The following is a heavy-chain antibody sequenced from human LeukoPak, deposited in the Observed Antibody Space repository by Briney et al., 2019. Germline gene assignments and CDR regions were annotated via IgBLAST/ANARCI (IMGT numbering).Heavy chain of an antibody. CDR3: ARVCSIGEYSYGTYWYFDL. J-gene: IGHJ2*01. CDR2: INPNSGDT. D-gene: IGHD5-18*01. V-gene: IGHV1-2*02. CDR1: GYTFTGYY. Sequence: ASVKVSCKASGYTFTGYYMHWGRQAPGQGLEWMGWINPNSGDTNYAQKYQGRVNMTSDTSIGTAYMELSRLRCDDTTVYYCARVCSIGEYSYGTYWYFDLWGRGTLVTVSS.